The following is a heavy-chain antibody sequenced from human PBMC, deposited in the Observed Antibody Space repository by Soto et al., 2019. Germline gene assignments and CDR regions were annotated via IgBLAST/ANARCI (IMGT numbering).Heavy chain of an antibody. CDR1: GVSISTYH. J-gene: IGHJ4*02. D-gene: IGHD5-12*01. CDR3: ARDEYGYGDSYDS. V-gene: IGHV4-4*07. Sequence: QVQLQESGPGLVKPSETLSLTCIVSGVSISTYHWSWIRQPAGKGLEWIERMHTSGSTNYNPSLKSRVSMSVDTSKNHFSLKVSSVTAADTAVYYCARDEYGYGDSYDSWGQGTLVTVSS. CDR2: MHTSGST.